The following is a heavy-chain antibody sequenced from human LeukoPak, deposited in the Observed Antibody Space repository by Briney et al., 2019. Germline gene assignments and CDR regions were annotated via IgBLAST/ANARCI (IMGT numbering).Heavy chain of an antibody. CDR1: GFTFSDYY. CDR3: AKGKAHDNLDWFDP. Sequence: GGSLRLSCAASGFTFSDYYMSWIRQAPGKGLEWVSYISSSSKSYTHYADSVKGRFTISRDNSKSTMYLQMNSLRADDTAVYYCAKGKAHDNLDWFDPWGQGDLVTVSS. CDR2: ISSSSKSYT. V-gene: IGHV3-11*05. J-gene: IGHJ5*02. D-gene: IGHD1-14*01.